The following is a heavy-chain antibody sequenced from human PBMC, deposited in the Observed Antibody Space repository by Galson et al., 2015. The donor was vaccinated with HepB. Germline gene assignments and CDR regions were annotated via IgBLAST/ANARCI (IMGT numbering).Heavy chain of an antibody. CDR3: AREGDIVIITAARDAAFDI. CDR1: GYTFTSYN. CDR2: INAGSGNT. V-gene: IGHV1-3*01. J-gene: IGHJ3*02. Sequence: SVKVSCKASGYTFTSYNIHWVRQAPGQRLEWMGWINAGSGNTKYSQKFQGRVTITRDTSATIAYMELSSLRSEDTAVYYCAREGDIVIITAARDAAFDIWGQGTMVTVSS. D-gene: IGHD2-2*01.